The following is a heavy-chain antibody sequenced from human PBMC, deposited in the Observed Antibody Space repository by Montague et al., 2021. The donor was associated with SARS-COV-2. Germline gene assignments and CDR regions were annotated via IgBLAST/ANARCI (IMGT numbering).Heavy chain of an antibody. CDR2: IYYSGST. CDR3: ARVFPRWLQFDPYFDY. J-gene: IGHJ4*02. D-gene: IGHD5-24*01. CDR1: GGSISSYY. Sequence: LSLTCTVSGGSISSYYWSWIRQPPGKGLEWIGYIYYSGSTNYNPSLKSRVTISVDTSKNQFSLKLSSVTAADTAAYYCARVFPRWLQFDPYFDYWGQGTLVTVSS. V-gene: IGHV4-59*01.